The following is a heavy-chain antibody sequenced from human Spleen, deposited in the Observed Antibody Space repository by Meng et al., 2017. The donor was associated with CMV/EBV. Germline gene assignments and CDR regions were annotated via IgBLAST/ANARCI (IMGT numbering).Heavy chain of an antibody. J-gene: IGHJ5*02. CDR3: AKEWGGFGEPRVDWFDP. CDR1: GSFSGYD. CDR2: VNHGGST. V-gene: IGHV4-34*01. Sequence: GSFSGYDWGWIRRPPGKGMEWGGEVNHGGSTKFNPSIKRRVTMSVDTSKSQFYLKLRSVTAADTAVYYCAKEWGGFGEPRVDWFDPWGRGTLVTVSS. D-gene: IGHD3-10*01.